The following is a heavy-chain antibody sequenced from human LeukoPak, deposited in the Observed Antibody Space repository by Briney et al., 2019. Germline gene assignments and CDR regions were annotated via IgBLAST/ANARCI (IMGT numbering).Heavy chain of an antibody. Sequence: ASVKVSCKASGGTFSSYAISWVRQAPGQGLEWMGRIIPILGIANYAQKFQGRVTITADKSTSTAYMELSSLRSEDTAVYYCARSYSSSWRSFDYWGQGTLVTVSS. CDR3: ARSYSSSWRSFDY. CDR1: GGTFSSYA. J-gene: IGHJ4*02. CDR2: IIPILGIA. D-gene: IGHD6-13*01. V-gene: IGHV1-69*04.